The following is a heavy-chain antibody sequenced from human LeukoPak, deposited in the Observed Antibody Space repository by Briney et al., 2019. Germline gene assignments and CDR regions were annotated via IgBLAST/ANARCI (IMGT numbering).Heavy chain of an antibody. CDR2: ISYDGSNE. V-gene: IGHV3-30*18. CDR1: GFTFSRYG. D-gene: IGHD4-17*01. CDR3: EKGLETVTTRDAFDV. J-gene: IGHJ3*01. Sequence: GGSLRLSCAASGFTFSRYGMHWVRQAPGKGLEWVSVISYDGSNEHYADSVKGRFTISRDNSNNTLSLQMNRLRAEDTAFYYCEKGLETVTTRDAFDVWGQGTMVTVSS.